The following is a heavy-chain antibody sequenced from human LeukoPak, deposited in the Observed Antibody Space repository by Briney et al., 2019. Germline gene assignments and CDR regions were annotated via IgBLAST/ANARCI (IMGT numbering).Heavy chain of an antibody. Sequence: ASVKVSCKASGYTFISYYMHWVRQAPGQGLEWMGVINPSGGSTNYAQKFQGRVTMTSDTSTRTFYMALSSLRSEDTAVYYCARASFYGSGSYPFDFWGQGTLVIVSS. CDR3: ARASFYGSGSYPFDF. J-gene: IGHJ4*02. CDR2: INPSGGST. CDR1: GYTFISYY. V-gene: IGHV1-46*01. D-gene: IGHD3-10*01.